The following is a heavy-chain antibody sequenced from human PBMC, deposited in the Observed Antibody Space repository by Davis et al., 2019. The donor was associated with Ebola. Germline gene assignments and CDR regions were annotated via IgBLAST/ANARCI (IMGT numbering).Heavy chain of an antibody. CDR1: GGSISSSNW. V-gene: IGHV4-4*02. J-gene: IGHJ5*02. Sequence: GSLRLSCAVSGGSISSSNWWSWVRPPPGKGLEWIGEIYHSGSTNYNPSLKSRVTISVDTSKNQFSLKLSSVTAADTAVYYCARGARVGLYTSWFDPWGQGTLVTVSS. CDR3: ARGARVGLYTSWFDP. D-gene: IGHD1-26*01. CDR2: IYHSGST.